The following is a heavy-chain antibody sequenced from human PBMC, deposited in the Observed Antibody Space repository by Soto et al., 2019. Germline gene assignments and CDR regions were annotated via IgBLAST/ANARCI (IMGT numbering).Heavy chain of an antibody. D-gene: IGHD4-17*01. CDR1: GGSFSGYY. CDR2: INHSGST. J-gene: IGHJ6*02. CDR3: AKRLRTTVTPRPLDV. V-gene: IGHV4-34*01. Sequence: QVQLQQWGAGLLKPSETLSLTCAVYGGSFSGYYWSWIRQPPGKGLEWIGEINHSGSTNYNPSLKSRVTISVDTSKNQFSLKLSSVTAADTAVYYCAKRLRTTVTPRPLDVWGQGTTVTVSS.